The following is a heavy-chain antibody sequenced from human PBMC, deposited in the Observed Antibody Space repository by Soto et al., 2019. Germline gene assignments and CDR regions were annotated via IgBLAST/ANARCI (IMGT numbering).Heavy chain of an antibody. D-gene: IGHD2-15*01. CDR1: GGTFSSYT. V-gene: IGHV1-69*02. J-gene: IGHJ6*03. Sequence: QVQLVQSGAEVKKPGSSVKVSCKASGGTFSSYTISWVRQAPGQGLEWMGRIIPILGIANYAQKFQGRVTITADKSTSTAYMELSSLRSEDTAVYYCARVGYCSGGSCKQYYYYYTDVWGKGTTVTVSS. CDR2: IIPILGIA. CDR3: ARVGYCSGGSCKQYYYYYTDV.